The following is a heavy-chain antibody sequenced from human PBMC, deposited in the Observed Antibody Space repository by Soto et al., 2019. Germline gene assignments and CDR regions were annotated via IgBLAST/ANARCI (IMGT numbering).Heavy chain of an antibody. CDR3: ARGRAARPVFAFDI. CDR1: GFSLSTSGVG. D-gene: IGHD6-6*01. V-gene: IGHV2-5*01. Sequence: GSGPTLVNPTQTLTLTCSFSGFSLSTSGVGVGWIRQPPGKALEWLAHIYWSGDEHYSPSLKSRLSITKDTSKNQVVLTMTNMDPVDTATYYCARGRAARPVFAFDIWGQGTMVTVSS. J-gene: IGHJ3*02. CDR2: IYWSGDE.